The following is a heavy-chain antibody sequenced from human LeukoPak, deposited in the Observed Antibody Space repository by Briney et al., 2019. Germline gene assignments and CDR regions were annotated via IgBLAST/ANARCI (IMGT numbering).Heavy chain of an antibody. CDR2: ISNSGSSK. V-gene: IGHV3-11*01. CDR1: GFAFSDYY. CDR3: ARDPNTYSDILTGSHGYFDL. D-gene: IGHD3-9*01. J-gene: IGHJ2*01. Sequence: GGSLRLSCAASGFAFSDYYMSWIRQAPGKGLEWVSYISNSGSSKYYADSVKGRFTISRDNAKNSLYLQMNSLRADDTAIYYCARDPNTYSDILTGSHGYFDLWGRGTRVTVSS.